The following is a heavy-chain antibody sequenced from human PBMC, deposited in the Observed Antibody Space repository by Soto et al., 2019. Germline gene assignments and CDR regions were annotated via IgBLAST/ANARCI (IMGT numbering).Heavy chain of an antibody. D-gene: IGHD6-19*01. V-gene: IGHV4-39*01. J-gene: IGHJ5*02. CDR2: IYYSGST. CDR1: GGSISSSSYY. Sequence: QLQLQESGPGLVKPSETLSLTCTVSGGSISSSSYYWGWIRQPPGKGLEWIGSIYYSGSTYYNPSLKSRVTISVDTSKNQFSLKLSSVTAADTAVYYCARPSPAVAGHKSIWFDPWGQGTLVTVSS. CDR3: ARPSPAVAGHKSIWFDP.